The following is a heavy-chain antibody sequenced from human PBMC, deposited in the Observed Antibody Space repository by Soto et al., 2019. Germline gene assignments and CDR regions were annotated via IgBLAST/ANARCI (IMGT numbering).Heavy chain of an antibody. CDR2: ISFDGSNK. J-gene: IGHJ6*02. D-gene: IGHD5-12*01. Sequence: QVQLVESGGGVVQPGRSLRLSSAASGFTFSSYGMHWVRQAPGKGPEWVAVISFDGSNKYYADSVTGRFTISRDNSKNTLYLQMNSLRAEDTAVYYCAKDRRCYRGYGGMDVWCRGTTVTVSS. CDR1: GFTFSSYG. CDR3: AKDRRCYRGYGGMDV. V-gene: IGHV3-30*18.